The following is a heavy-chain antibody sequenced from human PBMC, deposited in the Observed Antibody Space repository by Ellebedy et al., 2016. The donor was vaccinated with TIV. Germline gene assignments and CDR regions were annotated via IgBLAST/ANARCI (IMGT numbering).Heavy chain of an antibody. Sequence: GESLKISCAASGFTFSGYWMSWVRQAPGKGLEWVANIQQDGSDKYYVDSVKGRFTISRDNARNSLYLQMNSLRAEDTAMYYCARDNYVGYDWLGENSFDSWGQGTLVTVSS. V-gene: IGHV3-7*03. D-gene: IGHD5-12*01. CDR3: ARDNYVGYDWLGENSFDS. J-gene: IGHJ4*02. CDR2: IQQDGSDK. CDR1: GFTFSGYW.